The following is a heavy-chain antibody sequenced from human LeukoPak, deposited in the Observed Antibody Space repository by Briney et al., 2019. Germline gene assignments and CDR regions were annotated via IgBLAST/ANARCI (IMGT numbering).Heavy chain of an antibody. V-gene: IGHV4-59*13. Sequence: WETLSLTCTVSGGSLSSYYGRWIRQPRGKGLEWIGYIYYRGSTNYNPPLKSRVTISVDTPKNQFSLKLSSVTAADTAVYYCAREGPQGGYYYGMDVWGQGTTVTVS. J-gene: IGHJ6*02. CDR2: IYYRGST. CDR3: AREGPQGGYYYGMDV. D-gene: IGHD2-15*01. CDR1: GGSLSSYY.